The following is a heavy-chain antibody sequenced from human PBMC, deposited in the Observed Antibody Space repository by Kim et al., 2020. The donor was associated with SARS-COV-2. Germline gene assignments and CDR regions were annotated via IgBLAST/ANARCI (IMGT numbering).Heavy chain of an antibody. V-gene: IGHV1-18*01. CDR1: GYTFTSYC. CDR2: ISPYNGNT. D-gene: IGHD1-20*01. Sequence: ASVKVSCKASGYTFTSYCLSWVRQAPGQGLEWMGWISPYNGNTNYAQKVQGRVTLTADTSTNTAYMELRSLKSDDTAVYYCARESNNWNDGGWFDPWGQGTLVTVSS. J-gene: IGHJ5*02. CDR3: ARESNNWNDGGWFDP.